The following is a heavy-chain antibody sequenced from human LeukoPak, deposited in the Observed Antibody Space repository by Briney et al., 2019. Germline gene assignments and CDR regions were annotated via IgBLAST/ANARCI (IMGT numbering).Heavy chain of an antibody. CDR3: AREHPVAARLLGY. Sequence: EASVKVSCKAAGCAFTSYGISWVRQAPGQGLEWMGWISAYNGNTNYAQKLQGRVTMTTDTSTSTAYMELRSLRSDDTAVYYCAREHPVAARLLGYWGQGTLVTVSS. J-gene: IGHJ4*02. D-gene: IGHD6-6*01. CDR1: GCAFTSYG. CDR2: ISAYNGNT. V-gene: IGHV1-18*01.